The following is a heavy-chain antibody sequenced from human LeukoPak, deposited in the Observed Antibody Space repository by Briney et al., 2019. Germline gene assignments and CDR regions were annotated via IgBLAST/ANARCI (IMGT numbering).Heavy chain of an antibody. CDR3: ASDLIRSVREVGF. CDR2: INPNSGGT. J-gene: IGHJ4*02. V-gene: IGHV1-2*02. Sequence: ASVKVSCKASGYTFTGYYMHWVRQAPGQGLEWMGWINPNSGGTNYAQEFQGRVTMTRDTSISTAYMELSRLRSEDTAVYYCASDLIRSVREVGFWGQGTLVPVSS. D-gene: IGHD1-26*01. CDR1: GYTFTGYY.